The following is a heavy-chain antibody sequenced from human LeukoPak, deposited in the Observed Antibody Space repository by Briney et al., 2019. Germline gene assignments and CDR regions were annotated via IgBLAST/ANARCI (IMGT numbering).Heavy chain of an antibody. Sequence: GRSLRLSCTASGFTFGDYAMSRVRQAPGKGLEWVGFIRNKAYGGTTEYAASVKGRFSISRGDSKSIAYLQMNSLKTEDTAVYYCTRESVWGSYRPDYWGQGTLVTVSS. CDR2: IRNKAYGGTT. CDR3: TRESVWGSYRPDY. D-gene: IGHD3-16*02. V-gene: IGHV3-49*04. J-gene: IGHJ4*02. CDR1: GFTFGDYA.